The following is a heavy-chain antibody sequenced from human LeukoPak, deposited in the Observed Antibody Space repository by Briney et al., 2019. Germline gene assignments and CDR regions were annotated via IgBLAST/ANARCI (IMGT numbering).Heavy chain of an antibody. D-gene: IGHD6-13*01. J-gene: IGHJ3*02. CDR1: GYRFTNYS. CDR2: IYPGDSDT. Sequence: GESLKISCKGSGYRFTNYSIGRVRQMPGKGLEWMGIIYPGDSDTRYSPSFQGQVTISADKSINTAYLRWSSLKASDTAMYYCASGGYSSSWYAFDIWGQGTMVTVSS. CDR3: ASGGYSSSWYAFDI. V-gene: IGHV5-51*01.